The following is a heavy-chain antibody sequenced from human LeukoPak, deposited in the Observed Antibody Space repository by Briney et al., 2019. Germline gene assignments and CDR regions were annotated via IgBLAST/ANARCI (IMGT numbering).Heavy chain of an antibody. CDR3: ARIGRWGTQVDY. D-gene: IGHD3-16*01. CDR1: GGTFSSYT. V-gene: IGHV1-69*02. J-gene: IGHJ4*02. CDR2: IIPILGIA. Sequence: SVKVSCKASGGTFSSYTISWVRQAPGQGLEWMGRIIPILGIANYAQKFQGRVTITADKSTSTAYMELSSPRSEDTAVYYCARIGRWGTQVDYWGQGTLVTVSS.